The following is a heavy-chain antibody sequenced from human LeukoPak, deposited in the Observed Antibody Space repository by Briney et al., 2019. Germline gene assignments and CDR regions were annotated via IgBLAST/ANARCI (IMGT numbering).Heavy chain of an antibody. D-gene: IGHD4-17*01. CDR2: IYYSGST. CDR1: GGSIGSSSYY. Sequence: SETLSLTCTVSGGSIGSSSYYWGWIRQPPGKGLAWIGSIYYSGSTYYNPSLKSRVTISVDTSKNQFSLKLSSVTAADTAVYYCARVRSRAYGDYPPGPYYFDYWGQGTLVTVSS. J-gene: IGHJ4*02. CDR3: ARVRSRAYGDYPPGPYYFDY. V-gene: IGHV4-39*07.